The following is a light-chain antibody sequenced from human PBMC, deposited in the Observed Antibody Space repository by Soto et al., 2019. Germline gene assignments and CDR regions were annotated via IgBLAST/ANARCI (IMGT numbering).Light chain of an antibody. CDR3: SSYTSISTWV. CDR2: EVN. J-gene: IGLJ3*02. Sequence: QSVLTQPASVSGSPGQSITISCTGTSSDVGGYKYVSWYQQHPGKAPKFMIYEVNNRPSGVSNRFSGSKSGNTASLSISGLQAEDEADYYCSSYTSISTWVFGGGTQLTVL. V-gene: IGLV2-14*01. CDR1: SSDVGGYKY.